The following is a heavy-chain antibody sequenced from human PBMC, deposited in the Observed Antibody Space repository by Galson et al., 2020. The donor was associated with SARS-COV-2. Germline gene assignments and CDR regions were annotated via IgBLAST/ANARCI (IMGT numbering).Heavy chain of an antibody. J-gene: IGHJ5*02. CDR2: IYYTGST. D-gene: IGHD6-6*01. CDR1: GGSVSSATPY. Sequence: SETLSLTCRVSGGSVSSATPYWSWIRQPPGKGLEWIGYIYYTGSTNYNPSLKSRITISIDTSKNQFSLKVTSVTAADTAVYYCAREESQYRTRWFDPWGQGTLVIVSS. V-gene: IGHV4-61*01. CDR3: AREESQYRTRWFDP.